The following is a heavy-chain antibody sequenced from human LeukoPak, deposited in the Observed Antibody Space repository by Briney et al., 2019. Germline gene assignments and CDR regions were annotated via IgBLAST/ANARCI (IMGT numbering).Heavy chain of an antibody. D-gene: IGHD6-13*01. CDR3: ARRIAAAGTNWFDP. CDR2: ISAYNGNT. V-gene: IGHV1-18*04. Sequence: GASVKVSCKASGYTFTSYGISWVRRAPGQGLEWMGWISAYNGNTNYAQKLQGRVTMTTDTSTSTAYMELRSLRSDDTAVYYCARRIAAAGTNWFDPWGQGTLVTVSS. J-gene: IGHJ5*02. CDR1: GYTFTSYG.